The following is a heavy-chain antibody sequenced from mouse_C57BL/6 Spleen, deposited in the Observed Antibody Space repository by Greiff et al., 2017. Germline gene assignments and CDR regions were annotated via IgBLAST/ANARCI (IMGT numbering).Heavy chain of an antibody. CDR3: ARDYYGSSSWYFDV. J-gene: IGHJ1*03. V-gene: IGHV3-6*01. D-gene: IGHD1-1*01. CDR1: GYSITSGYY. Sequence: VQLQQSGPGLVKPSQSLSLTCSVTGYSITSGYYWNWIRQFPGNKLEWMGYISYDGSNNYNPSLKTRISITRDTSKNQFFLKLNSVTTEDTATYYCARDYYGSSSWYFDVWGTGTTVTVSS. CDR2: ISYDGSN.